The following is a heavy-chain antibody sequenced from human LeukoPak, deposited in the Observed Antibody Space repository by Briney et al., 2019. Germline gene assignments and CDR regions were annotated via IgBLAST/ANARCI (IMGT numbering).Heavy chain of an antibody. D-gene: IGHD3-22*01. V-gene: IGHV1-8*03. CDR2: MNPNSGNT. CDR1: GYTFTSYD. Sequence: GASVKVSCKASGYTFTSYDINWVRQATGQGLELMGWMNPNSGNTGYAQKFQGRVTITRNTSISTAYMELSSLRSEDTAVYYCAREDYYDSGSNDYWGQGTLVTVSS. CDR3: AREDYYDSGSNDY. J-gene: IGHJ4*02.